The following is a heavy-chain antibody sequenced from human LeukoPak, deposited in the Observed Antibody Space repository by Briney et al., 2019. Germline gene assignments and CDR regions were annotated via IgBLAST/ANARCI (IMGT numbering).Heavy chain of an antibody. J-gene: IGHJ4*02. D-gene: IGHD1-14*01. Sequence: GGSLGLSCTASGLTFSTSGFNWVRQAPGKGLEWVASIGPTGSDRYHADSIKGRFTISRDNANNFLYLQMNSLRAEDTAVYYCATETNGRHYDYWGQGTLLTVSS. CDR3: ATETNGRHYDY. CDR1: GLTFSTSG. V-gene: IGHV3-21*06. CDR2: IGPTGSDR.